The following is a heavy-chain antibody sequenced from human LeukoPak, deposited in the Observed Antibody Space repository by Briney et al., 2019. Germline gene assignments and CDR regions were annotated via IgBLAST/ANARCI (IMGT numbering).Heavy chain of an antibody. J-gene: IGHJ6*04. CDR2: IIPSSGTA. Sequence: ASVKVSCKASGGIFSSYAINWVRQAPGQGLEWMGGIIPSSGTANYAQMFQGRVTITADKSTSTAYMELSSLRSEDTAVYYCARVDLPITMAMDVWGKGTTVTVSS. V-gene: IGHV1-69*06. D-gene: IGHD3-10*01. CDR1: GGIFSSYA. CDR3: ARVDLPITMAMDV.